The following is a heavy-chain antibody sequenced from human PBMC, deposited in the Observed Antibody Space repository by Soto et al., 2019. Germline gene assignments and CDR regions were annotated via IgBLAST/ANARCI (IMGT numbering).Heavy chain of an antibody. V-gene: IGHV4-59*08. CDR2: IYDSGST. CDR1: GSSISSSY. CDR3: APQLIY. J-gene: IGHJ4*02. Sequence: PSETLSLTCTVSGSSISSSYWSWIRQPPGKGLEWIGYIYDSGSTYYNSSLKSRVTMSVDTSKNQFSLKLSSVTAADTAVYYCAPQLIYWGQGTPVTV. D-gene: IGHD6-13*01.